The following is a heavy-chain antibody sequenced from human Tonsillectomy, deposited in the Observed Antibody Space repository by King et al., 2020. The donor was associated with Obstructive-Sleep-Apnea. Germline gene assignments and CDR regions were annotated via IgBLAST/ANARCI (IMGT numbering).Heavy chain of an antibody. CDR2: SWYDESRT. J-gene: IGHJ4*02. V-gene: IGHV3-33*01. CDR1: GFTFSGYS. Sequence: VQLVESGGGVVQPGRSLRLSCAASGFTFSGYSMHWVRQAPGKGLEWVAVSWYDESRTEYGDSVKGRFIISRDNSKNMLYLQMSSLRADDTAMYFCARDLAMLRGDHPDNWVDFWGQGIQVTVSS. D-gene: IGHD3-10*01. CDR3: ARDLAMLRGDHPDNWVDF.